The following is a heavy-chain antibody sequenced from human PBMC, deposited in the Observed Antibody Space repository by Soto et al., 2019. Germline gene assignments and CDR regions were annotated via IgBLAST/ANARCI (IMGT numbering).Heavy chain of an antibody. CDR1: SVPISSDY. V-gene: IGHV4-59*07. D-gene: IGHD3-22*01. Sequence: SDTLSLPNTVSSVPISSDYGRCIRQPPGKGLEWIGYTYYSGSTIYNPSLKSRVTISADTSKNQFSLKLTSVTAADTAVSYCARVPVVTPCFDYWGQGTLVTVSS. CDR3: ARVPVVTPCFDY. J-gene: IGHJ4*02. CDR2: TYYSGST.